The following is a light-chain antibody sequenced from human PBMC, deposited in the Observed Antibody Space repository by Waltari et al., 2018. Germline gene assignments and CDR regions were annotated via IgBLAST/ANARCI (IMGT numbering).Light chain of an antibody. V-gene: IGLV2-14*03. CDR1: SSDVGTYNY. Sequence: QSALTQPASVSGSPGQSITISCTGTSSDVGTYNYVSWYQQRPGKAPKLLIYDVSYRPSWVSSRFSGPKSGNTASLTISGLQAEDEADYYCSSYITTNTLELFGGGTSLTVL. CDR2: DVS. J-gene: IGLJ3*02. CDR3: SSYITTNTLEL.